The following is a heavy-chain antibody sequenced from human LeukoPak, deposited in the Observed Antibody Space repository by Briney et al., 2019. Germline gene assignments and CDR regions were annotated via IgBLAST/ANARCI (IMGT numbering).Heavy chain of an antibody. D-gene: IGHD3-10*01. CDR2: IYYSGST. V-gene: IGHV4-59*08. Sequence: SETLSLTCIVSGGSISSYYWSWIRQPPGKGLEWIGYIYYSGSTNYNPSLKSRVTISVDTSKNQFSLKLSSVTAADTAVYYCARRGGEDYYGSGSYYKDWFDPWGQGTLVTVSS. CDR1: GGSISSYY. J-gene: IGHJ5*02. CDR3: ARRGGEDYYGSGSYYKDWFDP.